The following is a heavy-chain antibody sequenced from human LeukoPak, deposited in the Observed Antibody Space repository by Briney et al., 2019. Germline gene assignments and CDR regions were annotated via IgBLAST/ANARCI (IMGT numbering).Heavy chain of an antibody. V-gene: IGHV4-39*01. CDR1: GGSISSYY. CDR3: ARLYYYYGLDV. CDR2: KYYSGNS. Sequence: PSETLSLTCTVSGGSISSYYWSWIRQPPGKGLELIGSKYYSGNSYYNPSLKSRASISVDTSKNQFSLKLSSVTAADTAVYYCARLYYYYGLDVWGQGTTVTVSS. J-gene: IGHJ6*02.